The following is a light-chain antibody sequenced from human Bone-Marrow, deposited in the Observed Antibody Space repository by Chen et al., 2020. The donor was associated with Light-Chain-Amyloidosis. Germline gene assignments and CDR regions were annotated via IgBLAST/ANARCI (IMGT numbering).Light chain of an antibody. CDR1: HDINNY. J-gene: IGKJ5*01. V-gene: IGKV1-33*01. CDR2: DAS. CDR3: QQYHDLPSIT. Sequence: DIQMTQSPSSLSASVGDRVTITCQASHDINNYLNWYQQKPGKPPKLLIFDASNLETGVPSRFSGSGSGTDFTFTIDSLQPEDFATYFCQQYHDLPSITVGQGTRRDIK.